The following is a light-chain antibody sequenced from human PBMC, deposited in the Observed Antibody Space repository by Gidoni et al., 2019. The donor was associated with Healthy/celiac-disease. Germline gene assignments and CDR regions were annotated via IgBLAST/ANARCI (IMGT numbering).Light chain of an antibody. V-gene: IGLV1-51*01. CDR3: GTWDSSLSAGV. J-gene: IGLJ2*01. CDR1: SSNIGNNY. CDR2: DNN. Sequence: QKVTISCSGSSSNIGNNYVSWYQQLPGTAPKLLIYDNNKRPSGIPDRFSGSGDEADYYCGTWDSSLSAGVFGGGTKLTVL.